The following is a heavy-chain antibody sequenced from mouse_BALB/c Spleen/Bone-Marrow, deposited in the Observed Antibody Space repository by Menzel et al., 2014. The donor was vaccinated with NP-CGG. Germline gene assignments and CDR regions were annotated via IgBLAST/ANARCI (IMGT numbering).Heavy chain of an antibody. CDR1: GYTFTDYV. CDR3: GGGFAY. V-gene: IGHV1-77*01. Sequence: QVQLQQSGPELVKPGASVKMSCKASGYTFTDYVISWVKQRTGQGLEWIGEIYPGSGSTYCNEKFKGKATLTADKSSNTPSMYISSLSPEDSVVYFSGGGFAYWGQGTLFTVSA. CDR2: IYPGSGST. J-gene: IGHJ3*01.